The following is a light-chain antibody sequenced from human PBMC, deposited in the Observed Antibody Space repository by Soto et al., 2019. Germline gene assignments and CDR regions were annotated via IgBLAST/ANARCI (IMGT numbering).Light chain of an antibody. CDR3: QQYGRSVT. V-gene: IGKV3-11*01. Sequence: EIVLTQPPATLSLSPEERPTLSCRASQSVSSYLAWYQQKPGQAPRLLIYDASNRATGIPARFSGSGSGTDFTLTISSLEPEDFAVYYCQQYGRSVTLGQGTRLEIK. CDR1: QSVSSY. J-gene: IGKJ5*01. CDR2: DAS.